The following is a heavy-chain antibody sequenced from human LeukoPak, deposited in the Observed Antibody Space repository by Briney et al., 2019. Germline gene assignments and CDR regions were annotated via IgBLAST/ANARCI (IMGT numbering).Heavy chain of an antibody. CDR1: GDSISTSRYY. Sequence: PSETLSLTCTVSGDSISTSRYYWGWIRQPPGKGLEWTGTIYYSGYIYNNPSLKSRVTISVYTSKNQFSLKLSSVTAADTAVYFCARRVPYNFGYDYWGQGTLVTVSS. V-gene: IGHV4-39*07. CDR3: ARRVPYNFGYDY. CDR2: IYYSGYI. D-gene: IGHD5-18*01. J-gene: IGHJ4*03.